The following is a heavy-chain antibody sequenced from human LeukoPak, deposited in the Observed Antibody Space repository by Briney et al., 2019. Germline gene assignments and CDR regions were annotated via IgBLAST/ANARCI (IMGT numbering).Heavy chain of an antibody. CDR3: AKDYYDSSGYLYFDY. J-gene: IGHJ4*02. Sequence: PGGSLRLSCAASGFTFSSYAMSWVRQAPGKGLEWVSAISGSGGSTYYADSVKGRFTISRDNSKNTLYLQMNSLRAEDTAVYYCAKDYYDSSGYLYFDYWGQGTLVTVSS. D-gene: IGHD3-22*01. CDR2: ISGSGGST. CDR1: GFTFSSYA. V-gene: IGHV3-23*01.